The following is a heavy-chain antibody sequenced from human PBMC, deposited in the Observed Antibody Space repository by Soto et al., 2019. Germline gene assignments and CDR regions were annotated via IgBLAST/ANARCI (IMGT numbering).Heavy chain of an antibody. CDR3: AKIPELHYDSSSYLTTQDY. CDR1: GFTFSSYA. Sequence: PGGSLRLSCAASGFTFSSYAMSWVRQAPGKGLEWVSAISGSGGSTYYADSVKGRFIISRDNSKNTLYLQMNSLRAEDTAVYYCAKIPELHYDSSSYLTTQDYWGQGTLVTVSS. CDR2: ISGSGGST. J-gene: IGHJ4*02. D-gene: IGHD3-22*01. V-gene: IGHV3-23*01.